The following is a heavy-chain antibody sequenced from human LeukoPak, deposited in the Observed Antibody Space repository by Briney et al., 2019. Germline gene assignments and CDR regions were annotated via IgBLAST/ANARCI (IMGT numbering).Heavy chain of an antibody. CDR2: IRSKANNYAT. V-gene: IGHV3-73*01. CDR1: GFTFSTYA. Sequence: GGSLRLSCAASGFTFSTYAMTWVRQASGKGLEWVGRIRSKANNYATTYAASVKGRFTISRDDSKNTAYLQMNSLKTEDTAVYYCTRHIWFGEDWYFDLWGRGTLVTVSS. J-gene: IGHJ2*01. D-gene: IGHD3-10*01. CDR3: TRHIWFGEDWYFDL.